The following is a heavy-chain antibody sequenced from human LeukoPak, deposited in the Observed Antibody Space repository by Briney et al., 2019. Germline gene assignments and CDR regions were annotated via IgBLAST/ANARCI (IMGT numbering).Heavy chain of an antibody. CDR1: GFTVSSNY. J-gene: IGHJ4*02. CDR3: AKDTAPGYCSGGSCYGFGYFDY. CDR2: ISGSGGST. V-gene: IGHV3-23*01. Sequence: GGSLRLSCAASGFTVSSNYMSWVRQAPGKGLEWVSAISGSGGSTYYADSVKGRFTISRDNSKNTLYLQMNSLRAEDTAVYYCAKDTAPGYCSGGSCYGFGYFDYWGQGTLVTVSS. D-gene: IGHD2-15*01.